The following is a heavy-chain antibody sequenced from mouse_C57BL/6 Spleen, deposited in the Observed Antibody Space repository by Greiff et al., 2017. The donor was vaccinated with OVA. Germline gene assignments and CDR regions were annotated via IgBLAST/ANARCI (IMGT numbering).Heavy chain of an antibody. CDR2: IDPEDGET. V-gene: IGHV14-2*01. D-gene: IGHD3-1*01. Sequence: VQLQQSGAELVKPGASVKLSCTASGFNIKDYYMHWVKQRPEQGLEWIGRIDPEDGETIYAPKFQGKATITADTSSNTAYLPLSSLTSEDTAVYYCAYSSGYYFDDWGKGTTLTVSS. CDR1: GFNIKDYY. J-gene: IGHJ2*01. CDR3: AYSSGYYFDD.